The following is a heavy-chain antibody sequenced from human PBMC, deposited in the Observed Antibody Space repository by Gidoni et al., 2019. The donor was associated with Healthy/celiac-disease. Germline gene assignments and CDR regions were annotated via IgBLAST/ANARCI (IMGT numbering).Heavy chain of an antibody. J-gene: IGHJ4*02. CDR2: ISYDGSNK. Sequence: QVQMVESGGGVVQPGRSLRLSCAASGFTFSSYAMHWVRQAPGKGLEWVAVISYDGSNKYYADSVKGRFTISRDNSKNTLYLQMNSLRAEDTAVYYRARPQGGIADPSGGFDYWGQGTLVTVSS. CDR1: GFTFSSYA. CDR3: ARPQGGIADPSGGFDY. V-gene: IGHV3-30*04. D-gene: IGHD6-13*01.